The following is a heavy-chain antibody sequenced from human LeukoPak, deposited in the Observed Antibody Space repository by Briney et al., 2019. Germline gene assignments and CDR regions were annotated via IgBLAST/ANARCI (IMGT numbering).Heavy chain of an antibody. CDR3: AKASSGQGTDY. V-gene: IGHV3-30*18. CDR2: ISYDGSNK. Sequence: GGSLRLSCAASGFAFSSYGMHWVRQAPGKGLEWVAVISYDGSNKYYADSVKGRFTISRDNSKNTLYLQMNSLRAEDTAVYYCAKASSGQGTDYWGQGTLVTVSS. CDR1: GFAFSSYG. J-gene: IGHJ4*02. D-gene: IGHD3-22*01.